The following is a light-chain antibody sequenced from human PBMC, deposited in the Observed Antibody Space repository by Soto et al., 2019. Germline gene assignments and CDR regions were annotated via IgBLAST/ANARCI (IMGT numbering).Light chain of an antibody. CDR3: QQYHNWPPWT. CDR1: QSVSSN. V-gene: IGKV3-15*01. CDR2: AAS. Sequence: EIVMTQSPATLSVSPGERVTLSCRASQSVSSNLAWYQQKPGQAPRLLIYAASTRATGISARFSGSGSGTEFTLTISSLQSEDFAVYYCQQYHNWPPWTFGQGTKVEIK. J-gene: IGKJ1*01.